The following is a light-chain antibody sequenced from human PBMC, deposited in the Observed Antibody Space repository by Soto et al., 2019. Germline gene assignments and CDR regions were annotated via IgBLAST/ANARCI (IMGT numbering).Light chain of an antibody. CDR1: SSNIGGGYD. CDR3: QSYDSSLSAWV. Sequence: QAVVTQPPSMSGAPGQRVTISCTGSSSNIGGGYDVHWYQQVPGTAPKLLVYGNINRPSRVPDRFSGSKSGTSASLAITELQAEDEDDYYCQSYDSSLSAWVFGGGTKLTVL. CDR2: GNI. V-gene: IGLV1-40*01. J-gene: IGLJ3*02.